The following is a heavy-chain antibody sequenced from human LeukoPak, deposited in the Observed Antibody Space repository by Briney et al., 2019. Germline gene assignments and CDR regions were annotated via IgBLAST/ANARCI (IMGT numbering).Heavy chain of an antibody. V-gene: IGHV4-34*01. Sequence: SETLSLTCAVYGGSFSGYYWSWIRQLPGKGLEWIGEINHSGSTNYNPSLKSRVTISVDTSKNQFSLKLSSVTAADTAVYYCARVNEDIVAVPAAMGGYWYFDLWGRGTLVTVSS. CDR3: ARVNEDIVAVPAAMGGYWYFDL. CDR2: INHSGST. D-gene: IGHD2-2*01. CDR1: GGSFSGYY. J-gene: IGHJ2*01.